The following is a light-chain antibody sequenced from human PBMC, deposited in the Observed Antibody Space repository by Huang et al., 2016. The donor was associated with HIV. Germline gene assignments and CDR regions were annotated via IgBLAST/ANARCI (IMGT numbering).Light chain of an antibody. Sequence: DIQMTQSPSTLSASVGDRITITCRASQSISSWLDWYQQKPGKAPNLLIYKASSLESGVPSSFSGNASGTEFTLTISSLQPDDFETYYCQQYNSYWRTFGQGTEVDIK. J-gene: IGKJ1*01. CDR2: KAS. V-gene: IGKV1-5*03. CDR3: QQYNSYWRT. CDR1: QSISSW.